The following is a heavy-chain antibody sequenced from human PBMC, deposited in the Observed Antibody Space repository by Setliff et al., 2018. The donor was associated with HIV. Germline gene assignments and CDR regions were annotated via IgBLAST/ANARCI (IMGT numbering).Heavy chain of an antibody. CDR3: AGRGRTALDAFDI. D-gene: IGHD5-18*01. Sequence: PSETLSLTCNVSGGSIRSSSYYWGWIRQPPGKGLEWIGTIYYRGSTYYNPSLKSRVTISVDTSKNQFSLKLSSVTAADTAVYWCAGRGRTALDAFDIWGQGTMVTVSS. V-gene: IGHV4-39*01. CDR2: IYYRGST. CDR1: GGSIRSSSYY. J-gene: IGHJ3*02.